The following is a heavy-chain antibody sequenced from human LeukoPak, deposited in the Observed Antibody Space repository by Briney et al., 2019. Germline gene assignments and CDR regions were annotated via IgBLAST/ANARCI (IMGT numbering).Heavy chain of an antibody. CDR3: ARAEVLPDFFDSSGAFDY. V-gene: IGHV4-4*07. CDR1: GGSISSYY. D-gene: IGHD3-22*01. J-gene: IGHJ4*02. CDR2: IYTSGST. Sequence: PSETLSLTCTVSGGSISSYYWSWIRQPAGKGLEWIGRIYTSGSTNYNPSLKSRVTISVDTSKNQFSLKLNSVTAADTAMYYCARAEVLPDFFDSSGAFDYWGQGTLVTVSS.